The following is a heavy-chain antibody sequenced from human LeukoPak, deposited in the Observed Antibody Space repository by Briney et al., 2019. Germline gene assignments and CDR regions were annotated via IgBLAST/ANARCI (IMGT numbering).Heavy chain of an antibody. Sequence: PGGSLRLSCAASGFTFSSYNMNWVRQAPGKGLEWVSSISSSSSYIYYADSVKGRFTISRDNAKNSLYLQMNSLRAEDTAVYYCARGAYAAAAGFDYWGQGTLVSVSS. CDR2: ISSSSSYI. D-gene: IGHD6-13*01. V-gene: IGHV3-21*01. CDR3: ARGAYAAAAGFDY. CDR1: GFTFSSYN. J-gene: IGHJ4*02.